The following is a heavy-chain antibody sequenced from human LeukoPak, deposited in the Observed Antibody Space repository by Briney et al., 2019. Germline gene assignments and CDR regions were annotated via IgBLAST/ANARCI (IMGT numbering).Heavy chain of an antibody. J-gene: IGHJ4*02. V-gene: IGHV3-48*01. CDR2: INGGGSPI. Sequence: GSLRLSCAASGFTFSRDRMNWVRQAPGKGLEWVSYINGGGSPIYYADSVRGRFTISRDNSKNTLYLQMNSLRAEDTAVYYCASAAGPFDNWGQGTLVTVSS. CDR1: GFTFSRDR. D-gene: IGHD6-13*01. CDR3: ASAAGPFDN.